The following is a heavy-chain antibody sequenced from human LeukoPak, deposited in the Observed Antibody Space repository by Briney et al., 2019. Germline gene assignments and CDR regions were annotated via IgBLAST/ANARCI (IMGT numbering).Heavy chain of an antibody. D-gene: IGHD3-10*01. J-gene: IGHJ6*03. V-gene: IGHV4-34*01. Sequence: SETLSLTCAVYGGSFSGYYWSWIRQPPGKGLEWIGEINHSGSTNYNPSLKSRVTISVDTSKNQFSLKLSSVTAADTAVYYCARHVDYYGSGSYTSYYYYYMDVWGKGTTVTISS. CDR3: ARHVDYYGSGSYTSYYYYYMDV. CDR1: GGSFSGYY. CDR2: INHSGST.